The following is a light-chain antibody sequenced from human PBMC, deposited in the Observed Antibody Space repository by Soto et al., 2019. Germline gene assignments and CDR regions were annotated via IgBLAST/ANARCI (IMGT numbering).Light chain of an antibody. V-gene: IGLV3-21*02. CDR2: DDS. CDR1: NIGTKS. CDR3: QVWDSSLLHHV. J-gene: IGLJ1*01. Sequence: SYELTQSPSVSVAPGQTVRITCGGNNIGTKSVHWFQQRPGRAPVLVVFDDSDRPSGIPERFSGSKSGSTATLTITRVEAGDEADYYCQVWDSSLLHHVFGTGTKVTVL.